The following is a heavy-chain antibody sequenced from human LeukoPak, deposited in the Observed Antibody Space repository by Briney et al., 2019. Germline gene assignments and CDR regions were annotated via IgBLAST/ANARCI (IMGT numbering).Heavy chain of an antibody. CDR1: GFTFSSYG. D-gene: IGHD2-2*01. CDR3: ARDRGYCSSTSCYHDY. CDR2: ISYDGSNK. Sequence: GSLRLSCAASGFTFSSYGMHWVRQAPGKGLEWVAVISYDGSNKYYADSVKGRFTISRDNSKNTLYLQMNSLRAEDTAVYYCARDRGYCSSTSCYHDYWGQGTLVTVSS. J-gene: IGHJ4*02. V-gene: IGHV3-30*03.